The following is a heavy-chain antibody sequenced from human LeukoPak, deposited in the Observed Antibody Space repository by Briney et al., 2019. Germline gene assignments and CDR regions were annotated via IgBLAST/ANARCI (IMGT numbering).Heavy chain of an antibody. CDR3: AKGGHSSGWSFYYFDS. CDR2: LSASGGAT. J-gene: IGHJ4*02. CDR1: GFTFSNYA. Sequence: GGSLRLSCAASGFTFSNYAVTWVRQAPGKGLEWVSRLSASGGATFYADSVKGRFTISRDNSKNTLYLQMNSLRAEDTAVYYCAKGGHSSGWSFYYFDSWGQGTLVTVSS. D-gene: IGHD6-13*01. V-gene: IGHV3-23*01.